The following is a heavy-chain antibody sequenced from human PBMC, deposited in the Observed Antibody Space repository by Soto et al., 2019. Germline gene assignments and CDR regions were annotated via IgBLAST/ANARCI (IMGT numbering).Heavy chain of an antibody. CDR1: GYTFSSYA. V-gene: IGHV1-3*01. CDR3: ARDTGDGTFDF. CDR2: INAGYGNT. Sequence: ASVKVSCKASGYTFSSYAMHWVRQAPGQRLEWMGWINAGYGNTKSSQKFQDRVTISRDTSASTAYMELTSLRSEDTAVYYCARDTGDGTFDFWGQGTLVTVSS. J-gene: IGHJ4*02. D-gene: IGHD7-27*01.